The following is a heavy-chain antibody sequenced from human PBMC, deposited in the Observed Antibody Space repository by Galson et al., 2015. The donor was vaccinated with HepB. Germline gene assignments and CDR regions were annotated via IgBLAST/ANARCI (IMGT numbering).Heavy chain of an antibody. J-gene: IGHJ4*02. D-gene: IGHD3-16*01. Sequence: QSGAEVKKPGESLKISCTASGYRFSNYWIGWVRQMPGKGLEWVGIIYPSDYDLRYSPSLQGQVTISVDKSVHTTYLQWDSLKASDGAMYYCARRSFSYVYYWGQGTLVTVSS. CDR2: IYPSDYDL. V-gene: IGHV5-51*01. CDR1: GYRFSNYW. CDR3: ARRSFSYVYY.